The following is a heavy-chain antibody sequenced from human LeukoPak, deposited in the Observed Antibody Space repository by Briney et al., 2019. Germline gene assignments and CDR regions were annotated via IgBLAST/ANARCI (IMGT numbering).Heavy chain of an antibody. Sequence: GESLKISCKGSGYSFTSYWIGWVRQMPGKGLEWMGIIYPGDSDTRYSPSFQGQVTISADKSISTAYLQWSSLKASDTAMYYCARQDLHYYDSSGYYVYWGQGTLVTVSS. CDR2: IYPGDSDT. CDR3: ARQDLHYYDSSGYYVY. J-gene: IGHJ4*02. D-gene: IGHD3-22*01. V-gene: IGHV5-51*01. CDR1: GYSFTSYW.